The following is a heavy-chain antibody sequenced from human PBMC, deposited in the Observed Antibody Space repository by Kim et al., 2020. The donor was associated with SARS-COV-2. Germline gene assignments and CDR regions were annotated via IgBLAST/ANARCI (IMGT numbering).Heavy chain of an antibody. Sequence: ASVKVSCKASGYTFTGYLIHWVRQAPGQGLEWMGSINPNTGVTTYAQKFQARVTMTTDTSISTAYMDLSRLRSDDSAVYYCARNFYGSSSNYYYDLDVW. J-gene: IGHJ6*01. V-gene: IGHV1-2*02. D-gene: IGHD6-6*01. CDR3: ARNFYGSSSNYYYDLDV. CDR2: INPNTGVT. CDR1: GYTFTGYL.